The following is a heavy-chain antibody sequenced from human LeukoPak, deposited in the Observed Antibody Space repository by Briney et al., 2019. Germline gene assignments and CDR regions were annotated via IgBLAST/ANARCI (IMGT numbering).Heavy chain of an antibody. CDR3: AKYLGGLLRGDFDY. Sequence: PGGSLRLPCAASGFTVSSNYMSWVRQAPGKGLEWVSAISGSGGSTYYADSVKGRFTISRDNSKNTLYLQMNSLRAEDTAVYYCAKYLGGLLRGDFDYWGQGTLVTVSS. J-gene: IGHJ4*02. V-gene: IGHV3-23*01. CDR2: ISGSGGST. CDR1: GFTVSSNY. D-gene: IGHD3-10*01.